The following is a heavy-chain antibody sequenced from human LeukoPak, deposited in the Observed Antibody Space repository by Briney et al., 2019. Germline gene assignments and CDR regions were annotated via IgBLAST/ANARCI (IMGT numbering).Heavy chain of an antibody. CDR2: ISGSGGST. V-gene: IGHV3-23*01. CDR3: AKDGAGSQSYCSSTSCYVDY. Sequence: HPGGSLRLSCAASGFTFSSYAMSWVRQAPGKGLEWVSAISGSGGSTYYADSVKGRFTISRDNSKNTLYLQMNSLRAEDTAVYYCAKDGAGSQSYCSSTSCYVDYWGQGTLVTVSS. J-gene: IGHJ4*02. CDR1: GFTFSSYA. D-gene: IGHD2-2*01.